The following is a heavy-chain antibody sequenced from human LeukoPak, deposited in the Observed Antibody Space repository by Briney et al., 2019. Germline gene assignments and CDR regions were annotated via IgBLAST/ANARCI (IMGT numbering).Heavy chain of an antibody. J-gene: IGHJ5*02. D-gene: IGHD3-9*01. Sequence: GGSLRLSCEASGFTFSSYAMSWVRQAPGKGLEWVSAISGSGGSTYYADSVKGRFTISRDNSKNTLYLQMNSLRAEDTAVYYCAKGSYYDILTGYYGAWGQGTLVTVSS. CDR3: AKGSYYDILTGYYGA. V-gene: IGHV3-23*01. CDR2: ISGSGGST. CDR1: GFTFSSYA.